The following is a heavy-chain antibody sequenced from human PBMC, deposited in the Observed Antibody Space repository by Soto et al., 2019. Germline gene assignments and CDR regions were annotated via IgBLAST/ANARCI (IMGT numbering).Heavy chain of an antibody. D-gene: IGHD1-1*01. V-gene: IGHV4-31*03. CDR1: GGSISSGGYY. Sequence: PSETLSLTCTVSGGSISSGGYYWSWIRQHPGKGLEWIGYIYYSGSTYYNPSLKSRVTISVDTSKNQFSLKLSSVTAADTAVYYCARTPPTTNYYYYGMDVWGQGTTVTVSS. CDR2: IYYSGST. J-gene: IGHJ6*02. CDR3: ARTPPTTNYYYYGMDV.